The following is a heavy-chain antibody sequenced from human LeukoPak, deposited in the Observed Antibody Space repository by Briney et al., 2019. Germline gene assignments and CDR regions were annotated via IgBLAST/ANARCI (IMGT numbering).Heavy chain of an antibody. CDR3: ARDLRGYCSGGSCRYNWFDP. CDR2: IYTSGST. V-gene: IGHV4-4*07. J-gene: IGHJ5*02. D-gene: IGHD2-15*01. CDR1: GGSISSYY. Sequence: SETLSLTCTVSGGSISSYYWSWIRQPAGKGLEWIGRIYTSGSTNYNPSLTSRVTMSVDTSNNQFSLKLSSVTAADPAVYYCARDLRGYCSGGSCRYNWFDPWGQGTLVTVSS.